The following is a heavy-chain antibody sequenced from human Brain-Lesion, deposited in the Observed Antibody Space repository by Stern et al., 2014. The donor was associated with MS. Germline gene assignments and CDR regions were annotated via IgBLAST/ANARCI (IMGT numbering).Heavy chain of an antibody. Sequence: VQLVESGAEVKKPGASVKVSCETSGYTFTSYGISWIRQVPGQGLEWMGWVSTYNGGTNFSQKFQGRVTMTTESSTNSVYMELRSLRSDDTAVYFCARDRWGSHDIGGTYYRYWGQGTPITVSS. CDR3: ARDRWGSHDIGGTYYRY. CDR1: GYTFTSYG. D-gene: IGHD3-22*01. V-gene: IGHV1-18*01. CDR2: VSTYNGGT. J-gene: IGHJ4*02.